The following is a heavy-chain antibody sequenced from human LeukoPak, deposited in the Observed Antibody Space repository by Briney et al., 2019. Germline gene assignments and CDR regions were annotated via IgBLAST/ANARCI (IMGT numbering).Heavy chain of an antibody. CDR1: GFTFSSYW. CDR3: ARSGFGELFDY. J-gene: IGHJ4*02. CDR2: IKSDGST. V-gene: IGHV3-74*01. D-gene: IGHD3-10*01. Sequence: GGSLRLSCAASGFTFSSYWMHWVRQTPGKGLMWVARIKSDGSTIYADSVQGRFTISRDNSKNTLYLQMNSLRPEDTAVYYCARSGFGELFDYWGQGTLVTVSS.